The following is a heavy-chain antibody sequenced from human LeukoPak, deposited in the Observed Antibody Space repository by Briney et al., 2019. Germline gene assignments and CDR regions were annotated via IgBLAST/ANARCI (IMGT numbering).Heavy chain of an antibody. D-gene: IGHD6-13*01. V-gene: IGHV3-30*01. CDR1: GFTFSSYA. Sequence: GGSLRLSCAASGFTFSSYAMHWVRQAPGKGLEWVALISYDGSNKEYADSVKGRFTISRDNSKNTLYLQMNSLRTEDTAVYYCARDLERQQLTGYYFDYWGQGTLVTVSS. CDR3: ARDLERQQLTGYYFDY. J-gene: IGHJ4*02. CDR2: ISYDGSNK.